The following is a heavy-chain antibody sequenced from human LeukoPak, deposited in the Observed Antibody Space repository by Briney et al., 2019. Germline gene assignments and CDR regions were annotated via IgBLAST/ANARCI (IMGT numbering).Heavy chain of an antibody. CDR1: GFTFSNYG. V-gene: IGHV3-30*02. D-gene: IGHD3-22*01. CDR3: AKDPNDSSGYYPYYFDY. J-gene: IGHJ4*02. Sequence: GGSLRLSCAASGFTFSNYGMHWVRQAPGKGLEWVAFIRYDGSNKYYTDSVKGRFTISRDNSKNTLYLQMNSLRAEDTAVYYCAKDPNDSSGYYPYYFDYWGQGTLVTVSS. CDR2: IRYDGSNK.